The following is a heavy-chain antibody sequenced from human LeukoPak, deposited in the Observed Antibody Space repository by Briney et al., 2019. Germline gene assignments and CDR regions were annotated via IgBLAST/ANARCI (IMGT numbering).Heavy chain of an antibody. J-gene: IGHJ3*02. CDR2: ISYIGST. D-gene: IGHD4-17*01. V-gene: IGHV4-59*11. CDR1: TDSISSHY. CDR3: ARDLITVTKGFDI. Sequence: SETLSLTCAVSTDSISSHYWSWIRQPPGKGLEWIGYISYIGSTNYNPSLKSRVAISIDTSKNQFSLKLRSVTAADTAVYYCARDLITVTKGFDIWGQGTMVRVSS.